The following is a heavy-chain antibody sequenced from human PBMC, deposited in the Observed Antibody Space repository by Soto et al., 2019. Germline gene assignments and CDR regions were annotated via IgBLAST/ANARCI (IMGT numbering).Heavy chain of an antibody. D-gene: IGHD3-16*02. Sequence: QVQLVQSGAEVKKPGASVKVSCKASGYTFTSYAMHWVRQAPGQRLEWMGWINAGNGNTKYSQKFQGRVTITRDTSASTAYRELSSLRSEDTAVYYCARCSDYDYVWGSYREFDYWGQGTLVTVSS. CDR3: ARCSDYDYVWGSYREFDY. J-gene: IGHJ4*02. CDR1: GYTFTSYA. CDR2: INAGNGNT. V-gene: IGHV1-3*01.